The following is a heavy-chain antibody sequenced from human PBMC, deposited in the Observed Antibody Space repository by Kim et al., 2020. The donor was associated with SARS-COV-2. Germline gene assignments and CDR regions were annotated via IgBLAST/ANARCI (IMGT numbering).Heavy chain of an antibody. CDR3: ARDAPVGSHFDY. V-gene: IGHV6-1*01. J-gene: IGHJ4*02. Sequence: HYAESVKSRITISPATSKNQFSLQMNSVTPEDTAVYYCARDAPVGSHFDYWGQGTLVTVSS. D-gene: IGHD1-26*01.